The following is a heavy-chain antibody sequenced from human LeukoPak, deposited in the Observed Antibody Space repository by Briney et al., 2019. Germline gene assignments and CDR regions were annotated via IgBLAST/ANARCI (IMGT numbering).Heavy chain of an antibody. V-gene: IGHV4-59*01. CDR3: ARVRPYGYYDSSPRVDY. CDR2: IYYSGST. CDR1: GGSISSYY. D-gene: IGHD3-22*01. J-gene: IGHJ4*02. Sequence: SETLSLTCTVSGGSISSYYWSWIRQPPGKGLEWIGHIYYSGSTNYNPSLKSRVTISVDTSKNQFSLKLSSVTAADTAVYYCARVRPYGYYDSSPRVDYWGQGALVTVSS.